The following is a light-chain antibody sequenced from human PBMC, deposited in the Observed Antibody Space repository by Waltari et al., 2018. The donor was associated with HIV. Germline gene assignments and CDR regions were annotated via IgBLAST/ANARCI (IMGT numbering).Light chain of an antibody. CDR3: CSYSRSASYV. J-gene: IGLJ1*01. CDR1: SSEVGVYNY. Sequence: QSALTQPASVSGSPGPSITISCTGTSSEVGVYNYVSWYQQHPGRAPKVLISEVTNRTSGVSDRFSGSKSGNTASLTISGLLAEDDGDYYCCSYSRSASYVFGTGTKVTVL. V-gene: IGLV2-14*03. CDR2: EVT.